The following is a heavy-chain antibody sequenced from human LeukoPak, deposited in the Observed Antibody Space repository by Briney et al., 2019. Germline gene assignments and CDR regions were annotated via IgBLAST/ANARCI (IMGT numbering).Heavy chain of an antibody. Sequence: QTGGSLRLSCAASGFTFSSYEMNWVRQAPGKGLEWVSAISGSGGSTYYADSVKGRFTISRDNSKNTLYLQMNSLRAEDTAVYYCAKDPLVVVPAAMQDYFDYWGQGTLVTVSS. D-gene: IGHD2-2*01. CDR1: GFTFSSYE. CDR2: ISGSGGST. CDR3: AKDPLVVVPAAMQDYFDY. V-gene: IGHV3-23*01. J-gene: IGHJ4*02.